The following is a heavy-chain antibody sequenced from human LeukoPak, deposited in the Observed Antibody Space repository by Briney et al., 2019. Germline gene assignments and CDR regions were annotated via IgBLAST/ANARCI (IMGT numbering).Heavy chain of an antibody. J-gene: IGHJ6*03. Sequence: KPSETLSFTCAVYSGSFSGYYWSWIRQPPGKGLEWIGQINHSGSTNYNPSLKSRVTISVDTSKNQFSLKLSSVTAADAAVYYCARPTREAPTAMATKGYYYYMDVWGKGTTVTISS. D-gene: IGHD5-18*01. CDR3: ARPTREAPTAMATKGYYYYMDV. CDR1: SGSFSGYY. V-gene: IGHV4-34*01. CDR2: INHSGST.